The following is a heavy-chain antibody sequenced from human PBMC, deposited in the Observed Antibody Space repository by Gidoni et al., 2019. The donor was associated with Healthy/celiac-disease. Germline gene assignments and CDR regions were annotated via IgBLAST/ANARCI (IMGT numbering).Heavy chain of an antibody. V-gene: IGHV1-18*01. D-gene: IGHD6-13*01. Sequence: QVQLVQSGAEVKKPGASVKVSCKASGYTFTSYGISWVRQAPGQGLEWIGWISAYNGNTNYAQKLQGRVTMTTDTSTSTAYMELRSLRSDDTAVYYCAREFRSGSSWYHNDYWGQGTLVTVSS. CDR1: GYTFTSYG. CDR3: AREFRSGSSWYHNDY. CDR2: ISAYNGNT. J-gene: IGHJ4*02.